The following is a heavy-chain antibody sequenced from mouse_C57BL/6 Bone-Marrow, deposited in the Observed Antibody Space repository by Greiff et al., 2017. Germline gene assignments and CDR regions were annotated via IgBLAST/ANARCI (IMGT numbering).Heavy chain of an antibody. CDR1: GFTFSSYA. V-gene: IGHV5-4*01. D-gene: IGHD3-2*02. CDR2: ISDGGSYT. Sequence: EVQVVESGGGLVKPGGSLKLSCAASGFTFSSYAMSWVRQTPEKRLEWVATISDGGSYTYYPDNVKGRFTISRDNAKNNLYLQMSHLKSEDTAMYYCERDVRPYYCDYWGQGTTLTVSS. J-gene: IGHJ2*01. CDR3: ERDVRPYYCDY.